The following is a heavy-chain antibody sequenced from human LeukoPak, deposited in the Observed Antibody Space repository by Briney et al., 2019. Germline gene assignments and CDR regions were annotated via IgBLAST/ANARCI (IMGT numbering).Heavy chain of an antibody. V-gene: IGHV3-48*01. CDR3: ARGGTMTDNWFDP. J-gene: IGHJ5*02. Sequence: SGGSLRLSCAASGFTFSSYSMNWVRQAPGKGLEWVSYISSSSSTIYYADSVKGRFTISRDNAKNSLYLQMNSLRAEDTAVYYCARGGTMTDNWFDPWGQGTLVTVSS. D-gene: IGHD3-22*01. CDR1: GFTFSSYS. CDR2: ISSSSSTI.